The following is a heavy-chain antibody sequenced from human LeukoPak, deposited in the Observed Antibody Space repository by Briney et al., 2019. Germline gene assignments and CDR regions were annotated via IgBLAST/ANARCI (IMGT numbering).Heavy chain of an antibody. J-gene: IGHJ3*02. V-gene: IGHV3-7*01. CDR1: EFTFSNYW. D-gene: IGHD3-16*01. CDR3: ARDWIMFGGVDFGNDAFDI. CDR2: IKQDGSEK. Sequence: PGGSLRLSCAASEFTFSNYWMIWVRQAPGKGLEWVANIKQDGSEKYYVDSVKGRFTISRDNAQNSLYLQMNSLRAEDTAVYYCARDWIMFGGVDFGNDAFDIWGQGTMVTVSS.